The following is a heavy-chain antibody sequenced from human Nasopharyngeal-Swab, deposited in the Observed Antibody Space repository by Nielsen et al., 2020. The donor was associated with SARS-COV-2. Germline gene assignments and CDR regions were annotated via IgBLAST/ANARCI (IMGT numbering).Heavy chain of an antibody. CDR3: ARGRYYGSGSYYNVKGYYYYGMDV. V-gene: IGHV4-34*01. CDR2: INHSGST. D-gene: IGHD3-10*01. CDR1: GGSFSGYY. Sequence: SETLSLTCAVYGGSFSGYYWSWIRQPPGKGLEWIGEINHSGSTNYNPSLKSRVTISVDTSKNQFSLKVTSVTAADTAVYYCARGRYYGSGSYYNVKGYYYYGMDVWGQGTTVTVS. J-gene: IGHJ6*02.